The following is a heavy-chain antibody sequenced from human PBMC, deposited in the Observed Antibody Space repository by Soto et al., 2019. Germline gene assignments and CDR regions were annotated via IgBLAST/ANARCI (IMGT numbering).Heavy chain of an antibody. CDR1: GYTFTGYY. CDR3: AREVGGGRQYYFDS. CDR2: TNPSNGGT. Sequence: ASVKVSCKASGYTFTGYYIHWVRQAPGQGLEWMGWTNPSNGGTNYAQKFQGRVTMTRDTSLSIAYMELTTLRSDDTAVLYCAREVGGGRQYYFDSWGLGTLVTVSS. D-gene: IGHD3-16*01. J-gene: IGHJ4*02. V-gene: IGHV1-2*02.